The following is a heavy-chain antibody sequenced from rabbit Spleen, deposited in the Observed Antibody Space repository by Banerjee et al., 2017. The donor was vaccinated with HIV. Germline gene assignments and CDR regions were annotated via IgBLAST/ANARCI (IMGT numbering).Heavy chain of an antibody. Sequence: QSLEESGGDLVKPGASLTLTCKASGVSFSFNSYMCWVRQAPGKGLEWIACINTATGKAVYASWAKGRFTISKTSSTTVTLQVTSLTAADTATYFCARGVYDDYDTYYFDLWGPGTLVTVS. J-gene: IGHJ4*01. D-gene: IGHD2-1*01. CDR3: ARGVYDDYDTYYFDL. V-gene: IGHV1S40*01. CDR2: INTATGKA. CDR1: GVSFSFNSY.